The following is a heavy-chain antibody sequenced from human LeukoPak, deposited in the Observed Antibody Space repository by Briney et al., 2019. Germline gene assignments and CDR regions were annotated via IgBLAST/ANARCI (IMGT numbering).Heavy chain of an antibody. J-gene: IGHJ4*02. D-gene: IGHD5-24*01. CDR2: ISSSGSYI. Sequence: GGSLRLSCAASGSTFSNYWMSWVRQAPGKGLEWVSSISSSGSYISYADSVKGRFTISRDNAKNSLYLQMNSLRAEDTAVYYCARDFGLGWLQSAYWGQGTLVTVSS. CDR3: ARDFGLGWLQSAY. V-gene: IGHV3-21*01. CDR1: GSTFSNYW.